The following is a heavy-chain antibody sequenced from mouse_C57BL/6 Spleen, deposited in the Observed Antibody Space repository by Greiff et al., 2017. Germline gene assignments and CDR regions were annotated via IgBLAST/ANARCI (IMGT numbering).Heavy chain of an antibody. CDR1: GSTFSDYY. Sequence: EVQGVESEGGLVQPGSSMKLSCTASGSTFSDYYMAWVRQVPEKGLEWVANINYDGSSTYYLDSLKSRFIISRYNAKNILYLQMSRLTSEDAATYYCARDRGTTVVWYFDVWGTGTTVTVSS. CDR3: ARDRGTTVVWYFDV. J-gene: IGHJ1*03. D-gene: IGHD1-1*01. V-gene: IGHV5-16*01. CDR2: INYDGSST.